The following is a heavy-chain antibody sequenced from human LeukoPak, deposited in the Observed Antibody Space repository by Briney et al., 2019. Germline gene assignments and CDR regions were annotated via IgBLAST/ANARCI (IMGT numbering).Heavy chain of an antibody. J-gene: IGHJ4*02. CDR3: ARAGSGYSFDS. Sequence: PSETLSLTCTVPGGSISSYYWSWIRQPPEKELEWIGYIYNSGSTNYNPSLKSRVTISVDTSQNQFSLKLSSVTAADTAVYYCARAGSGYSFDSWGQGTLVTVSS. V-gene: IGHV4-59*01. CDR1: GGSISSYY. CDR2: IYNSGST. D-gene: IGHD3-3*01.